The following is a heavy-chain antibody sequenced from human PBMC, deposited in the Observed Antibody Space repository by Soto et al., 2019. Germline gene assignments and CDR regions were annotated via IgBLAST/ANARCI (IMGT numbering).Heavy chain of an antibody. CDR3: AKLVMTTVVTPGH. Sequence: GGSLRLSCAASGFTFSSYGMHWVRQSPGKGLEWVAVIAYDGNNKYYADSVKGRFTISRDNSKNTLYLQMDSLRVEDTAVYYCAKLVMTTVVTPGHWGQGTLVTVSS. CDR1: GFTFSSYG. CDR2: IAYDGNNK. V-gene: IGHV3-30*18. D-gene: IGHD4-17*01. J-gene: IGHJ4*02.